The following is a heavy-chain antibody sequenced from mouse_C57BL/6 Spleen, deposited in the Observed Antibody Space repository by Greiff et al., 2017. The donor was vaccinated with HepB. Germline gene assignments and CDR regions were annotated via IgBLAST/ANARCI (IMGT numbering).Heavy chain of an antibody. V-gene: IGHV1-9*01. CDR2: ILPGSGST. Sequence: QVQLKQSGAELMKPGASVKLSCKATGYTFTGYWIEWVKQRPGHGLEWIGEILPGSGSTNYNEKFKGKATFTADTSSNTAYMQLSSLTTEDSAIYYCARKGDYGRTTSVYFDYWGQGTTLTVSS. J-gene: IGHJ2*01. CDR1: GYTFTGYW. D-gene: IGHD1-2*01. CDR3: ARKGDYGRTTSVYFDY.